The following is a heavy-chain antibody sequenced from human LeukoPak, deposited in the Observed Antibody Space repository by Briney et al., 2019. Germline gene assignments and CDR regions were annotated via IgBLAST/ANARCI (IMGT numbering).Heavy chain of an antibody. CDR3: ARRWCSSTSCYNWFDP. CDR2: IYPGDSDT. J-gene: IGHJ5*02. D-gene: IGHD2-2*01. Sequence: GESLQISCKGSGYTFTNYWIGWVRQMPGKGLEWMGIIYPGDSDTRYSPSFQGQVTISADKSISTAYLQWSSLKASDTAMYYCARRWCSSTSCYNWFDPWGQGTLVTVSS. V-gene: IGHV5-51*01. CDR1: GYTFTNYW.